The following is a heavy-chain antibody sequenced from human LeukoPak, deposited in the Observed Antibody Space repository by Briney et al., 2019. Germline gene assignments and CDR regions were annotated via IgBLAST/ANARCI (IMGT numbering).Heavy chain of an antibody. CDR1: GFSFSTYG. V-gene: IGHV3-33*01. CDR2: IWNAGTNT. J-gene: IGHJ4*02. CDR3: AGDTPPGGDYYFDY. Sequence: GSLRLPCAASGFSFSTYGMHWVRQAPGKGLEWVALIWNAGTNTYYADSVKGRFTISRDNSKNTLYLQMNSLRAEDTAVYYCAGDTPPGGDYYFDYWGQGTLVIVSS. D-gene: IGHD3-16*01.